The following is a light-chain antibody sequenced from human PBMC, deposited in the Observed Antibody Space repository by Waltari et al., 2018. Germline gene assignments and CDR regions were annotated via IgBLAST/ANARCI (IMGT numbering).Light chain of an antibody. CDR2: GNS. V-gene: IGLV1-40*01. CDR1: SSNIAAGAA. Sequence: QSVLTQPPSMSAAPGHRVTISCTGSSSNIAAGAAAHCYQQRPGTAPKLLLYGNSYRPSGVPDRFSGSKSGTSASLAITGLQAEDEADYYCQSYDNSPSGVVFGGGTKLTVL. J-gene: IGLJ2*01. CDR3: QSYDNSPSGVV.